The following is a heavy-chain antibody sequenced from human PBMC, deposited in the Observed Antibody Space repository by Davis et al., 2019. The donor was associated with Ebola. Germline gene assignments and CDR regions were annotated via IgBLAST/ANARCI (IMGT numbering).Heavy chain of an antibody. D-gene: IGHD3-16*01. CDR1: GYTFTSYG. J-gene: IGHJ6*02. V-gene: IGHV1-18*01. CDR2: ISAYNGNP. Sequence: ASVKVSCKASGYTFTSYGISWVRQAPGQGLEWMGWISAYNGNPNYAQKLQGRVTKTTDPSTSTAYMELRSLRSDDTAVYYCARGPFTFLSGYGMDVWGQGTTVTVSS. CDR3: ARGPFTFLSGYGMDV.